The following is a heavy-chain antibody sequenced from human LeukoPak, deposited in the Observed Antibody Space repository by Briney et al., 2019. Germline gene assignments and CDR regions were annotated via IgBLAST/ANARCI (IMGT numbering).Heavy chain of an antibody. V-gene: IGHV3-53*01. J-gene: IGHJ4*02. Sequence: PGGSLRLSCEVSGFTFITSVMHWVRQAPGKGLEWVSLIYSGGGTYYADSVRGRFTISRGDSKNTLYLQMNSLRAEDTAVYYCVRRAGGYSHPYDYWGQGTLVTVSS. CDR1: GFTFITSV. CDR2: IYSGGGT. CDR3: VRRAGGYSHPYDY. D-gene: IGHD4-23*01.